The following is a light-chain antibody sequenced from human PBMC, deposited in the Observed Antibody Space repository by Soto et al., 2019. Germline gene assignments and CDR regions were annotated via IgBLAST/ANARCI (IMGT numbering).Light chain of an antibody. CDR3: SSYTSSRSGV. CDR2: DVS. CDR1: NSDVGGYNY. J-gene: IGLJ1*01. V-gene: IGLV2-14*03. Sequence: QSVLTQPASVSGSPGQSITISCTGTNSDVGGYNYVSWYQHHPGKAPKLMIYDVSNRPSGVSNRFSGSKSGNTASPTISGLQAEDEADYYCSSYTSSRSGVFGTGTKLTVL.